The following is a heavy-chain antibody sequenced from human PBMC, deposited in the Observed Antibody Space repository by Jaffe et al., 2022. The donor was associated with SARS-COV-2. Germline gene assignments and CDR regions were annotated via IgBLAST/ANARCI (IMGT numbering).Heavy chain of an antibody. D-gene: IGHD6-19*01. Sequence: QVQLQESGPGLVKPSHTLSLTCTVSGGAISSGGYHWSWIRQHPGKGLEYIGYIYYSGDTYYNPSLKSRLIISVDPSKNQFSLKLTSVTAADTAVYYCARFGGWGLAVPIYWGQGSLVTVSS. CDR2: IYYSGDT. V-gene: IGHV4-31*03. CDR1: GGAISSGGYH. J-gene: IGHJ4*02. CDR3: ARFGGWGLAVPIY.